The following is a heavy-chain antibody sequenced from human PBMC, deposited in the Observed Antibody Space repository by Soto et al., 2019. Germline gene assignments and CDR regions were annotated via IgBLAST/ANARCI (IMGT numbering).Heavy chain of an antibody. J-gene: IGHJ3*02. D-gene: IGHD2-15*01. V-gene: IGHV1-69*13. Sequence: ASVKVSCKASGGTFSSYAISWVRQAPGQGLEWMGGIIPIFGTANYAQKFQGRVTITADESTSTAYMELSSLRSEDTAVYYCARAGGPESRNAFDIWGQGTMVTVSS. CDR2: IIPIFGTA. CDR1: GGTFSSYA. CDR3: ARAGGPESRNAFDI.